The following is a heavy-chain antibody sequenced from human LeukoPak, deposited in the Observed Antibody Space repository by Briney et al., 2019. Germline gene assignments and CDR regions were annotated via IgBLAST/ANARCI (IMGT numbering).Heavy chain of an antibody. Sequence: ASVKVSCKASGYTFTSYDLNWVRQATGQGLEWVGWMNPNSGNTGFAQKFQGRVTMTRNTSISTAYMELSSLRSEDTAVYYCARGQAARGGPYYYYYMDVWGKGTTVTVSS. CDR2: MNPNSGNT. V-gene: IGHV1-8*01. D-gene: IGHD6-6*01. CDR1: GYTFTSYD. CDR3: ARGQAARGGPYYYYYMDV. J-gene: IGHJ6*03.